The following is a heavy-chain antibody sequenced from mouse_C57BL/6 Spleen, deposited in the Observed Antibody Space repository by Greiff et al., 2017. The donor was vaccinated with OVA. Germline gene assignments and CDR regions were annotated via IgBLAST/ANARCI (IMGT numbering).Heavy chain of an antibody. CDR3: ARSDDSNGFAY. V-gene: IGHV1-52*01. Sequence: VQLQQPGAELVRPGSSVKLSCKASGYTFTSYWMHWVKQRPIQGLEWIGNIDPSDSETHYNQKFKDKATLTVDKSSSTAYMQLSSLTSEDSAVYYCARSDDSNGFAYWGQGTLVTVSA. J-gene: IGHJ3*01. CDR1: GYTFTSYW. D-gene: IGHD2-5*01. CDR2: IDPSDSET.